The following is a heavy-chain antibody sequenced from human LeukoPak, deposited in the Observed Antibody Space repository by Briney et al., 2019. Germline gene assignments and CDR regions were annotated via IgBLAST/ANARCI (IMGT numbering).Heavy chain of an antibody. V-gene: IGHV4-4*09. CDR2: IHTSGST. CDR3: ANSYDGKIVPFDN. D-gene: IGHD4-23*01. CDR1: DGSISNSF. J-gene: IGHJ4*02. Sequence: SETLSLTCTVPDGSISNSFWNWVRQPPGKGLEWIAYIHTSGSTNYNPAFKSRVTLSVDMSKSQFSLRLNSVTASDTAVCYCANSYDGKIVPFDNWGQGTLVTVSS.